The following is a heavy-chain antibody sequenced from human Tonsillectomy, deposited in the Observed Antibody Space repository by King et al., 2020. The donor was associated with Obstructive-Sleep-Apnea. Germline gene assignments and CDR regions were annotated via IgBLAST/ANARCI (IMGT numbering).Heavy chain of an antibody. CDR3: AKDFLGYCSGGSCYEVVDV. D-gene: IGHD2-15*01. CDR2: IRYDGSNN. Sequence: VQLVESGGGVVQPGGSLRLSCAASGFTFSSYGMHWVRQAPGKGLEWVAFIRYDGSNNYYADSVKGRFTISRDNSKNTLYLQMNTLRAEDTAVYYCAKDFLGYCSGGSCYEVVDVWGQGTTVTVSS. V-gene: IGHV3-30*02. J-gene: IGHJ6*02. CDR1: GFTFSSYG.